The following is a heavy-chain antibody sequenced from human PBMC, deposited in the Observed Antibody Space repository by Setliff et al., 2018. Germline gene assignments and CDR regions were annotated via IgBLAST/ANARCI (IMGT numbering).Heavy chain of an antibody. D-gene: IGHD2-15*01. Sequence: ASVKVSCKASGYTFGDYYIHWVRQAPGQGLEWMGRINPKSGGTNCAERFQGRVTMTRDTSITTAYMELTRLRSDDTAVYYCARDRRNIVVAVVNAAFDIWGQGTMVTVSS. CDR1: GYTFGDYY. J-gene: IGHJ3*02. CDR2: INPKSGGT. V-gene: IGHV1-2*06. CDR3: ARDRRNIVVAVVNAAFDI.